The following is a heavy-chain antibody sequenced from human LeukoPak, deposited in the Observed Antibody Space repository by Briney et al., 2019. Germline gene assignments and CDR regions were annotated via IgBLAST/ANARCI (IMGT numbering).Heavy chain of an antibody. J-gene: IGHJ3*02. CDR1: GFTLSIYG. Sequence: GRTLSLSRAASGFTLSIYGMYGVPQAPRKGQERVAVIWYNGRSKYYADSVKGRFTMSRDKSKNTLYLQMNSLRAEDTAVYYCARDHGGSYFLGAFDIWGQGTMVTVSS. D-gene: IGHD1-26*01. CDR2: IWYNGRSK. V-gene: IGHV3-33*07. CDR3: ARDHGGSYFLGAFDI.